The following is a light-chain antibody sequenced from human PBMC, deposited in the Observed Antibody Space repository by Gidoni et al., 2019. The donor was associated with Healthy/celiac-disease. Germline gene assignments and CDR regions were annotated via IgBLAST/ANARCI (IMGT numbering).Light chain of an antibody. CDR1: QSVLYSSNNKNY. CDR2: WAS. Sequence: DIVMTQSPDSLAVSLGESATITCKSSQSVLYSSNNKNYLAWYQHKPGQPPKLLIYWASTRESGVPDRCSGSGSGTDFTLTISSLQAEDVAVYYCQQYYSTLLVTFGQGTRLEIK. J-gene: IGKJ5*01. CDR3: QQYYSTLLVT. V-gene: IGKV4-1*01.